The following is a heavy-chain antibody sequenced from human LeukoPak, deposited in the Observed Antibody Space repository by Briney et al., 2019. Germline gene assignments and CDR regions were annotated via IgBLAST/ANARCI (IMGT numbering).Heavy chain of an antibody. D-gene: IGHD2-21*02. CDR1: GGSITSSSYS. CDR3: ARQFCGGNCYLYWYFDL. CDR2: IYYSGST. Sequence: PSETLSLTCTVSGGSITSSSYSWGWIRQPPGKGLEWIASIYYSGSTLHNPSLKSRVTISVDTSKNQFSLRLSSVTAADTAVYFCARQFCGGNCYLYWYFDLWGRGTLVTVSS. V-gene: IGHV4-39*01. J-gene: IGHJ2*01.